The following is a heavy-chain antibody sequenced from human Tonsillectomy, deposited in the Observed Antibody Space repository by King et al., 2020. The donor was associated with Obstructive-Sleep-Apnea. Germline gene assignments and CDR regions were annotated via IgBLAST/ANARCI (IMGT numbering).Heavy chain of an antibody. V-gene: IGHV3-11*01. Sequence: VQLVESGGGLVKPGGSLRLSCAASGFNFSDYYMSWIRQAPGKGLEGVSSISRSGGTIYYADSVKGRFTISRDNAKNSLFLQMYSLRAEDTAMYYCVRAYWSRSSLLPYWGQGTPVTVSS. D-gene: IGHD3-3*01. CDR1: GFNFSDYY. J-gene: IGHJ4*02. CDR3: VRAYWSRSSLLPY. CDR2: ISRSGGTI.